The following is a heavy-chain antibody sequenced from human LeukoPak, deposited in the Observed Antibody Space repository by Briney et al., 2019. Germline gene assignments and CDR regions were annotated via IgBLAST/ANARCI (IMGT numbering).Heavy chain of an antibody. CDR1: GYTFTGYY. D-gene: IGHD4-17*01. V-gene: IGHV1-2*02. CDR2: INSDTGGT. J-gene: IGHJ4*02. CDR3: ARDTITVTTPYFDY. Sequence: APVKVSCKASGYTFTGYYIHWVRQAPGQGLEWMGWINSDTGGTIYAQNFQGRVTMTRDTSTTPAYMELSSLKSDDTAFYYCARDTITVTTPYFDYWGQGTLVTVPS.